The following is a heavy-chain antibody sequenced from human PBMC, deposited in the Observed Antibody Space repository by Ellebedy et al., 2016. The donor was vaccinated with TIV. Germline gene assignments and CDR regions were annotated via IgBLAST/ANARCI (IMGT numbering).Heavy chain of an antibody. CDR2: INSDGSDT. Sequence: GESLKISCAASGFTFSDYHMSWVRQAPGKGLVWVSRINSDGSDTAYADSVRGRFTISRDNAKNTLYLQMNSLRAEDTAVYYCAAVQYWEAVFDMWGQGTMVTVSS. D-gene: IGHD2-8*02. V-gene: IGHV3-74*01. CDR1: GFTFSDYH. J-gene: IGHJ3*02. CDR3: AAVQYWEAVFDM.